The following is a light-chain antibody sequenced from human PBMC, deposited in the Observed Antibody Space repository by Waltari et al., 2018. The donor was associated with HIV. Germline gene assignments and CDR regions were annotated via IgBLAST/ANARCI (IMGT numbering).Light chain of an antibody. CDR1: SSNIGNNY. Sequence: QSVLTQPPSASGTPGQRVTISCSGSSSNIGNNYVYWYHQLPGTAPKLLIYRSNLRPSGVPDRFSGSKSGTSASLAISGLRSEDEADYYCVAWDDSLSGPVFGGGTKLTVL. CDR3: VAWDDSLSGPV. J-gene: IGLJ3*02. CDR2: RSN. V-gene: IGLV1-47*01.